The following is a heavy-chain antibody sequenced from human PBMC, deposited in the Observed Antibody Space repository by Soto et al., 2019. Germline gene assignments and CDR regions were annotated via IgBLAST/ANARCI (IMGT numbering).Heavy chain of an antibody. Sequence: GGSLRLSCAASGFTFSIYAMSWVRQAPGKGLEWVSAISGSGGSTYYADSVKGRFTISRDNSKNTLYLQMNSLRAEDTAVYYCAKDHLGSSGDYYEPNPFDYWGQGTLVTVSS. V-gene: IGHV3-23*01. CDR1: GFTFSIYA. CDR3: AKDHLGSSGDYYEPNPFDY. CDR2: ISGSGGST. D-gene: IGHD3-22*01. J-gene: IGHJ4*02.